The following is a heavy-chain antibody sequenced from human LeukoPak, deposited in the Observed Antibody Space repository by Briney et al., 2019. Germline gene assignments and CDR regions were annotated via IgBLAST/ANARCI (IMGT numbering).Heavy chain of an antibody. CDR1: GDSFSSSTYC. CDR3: VFHSRRGSSFL. D-gene: IGHD6-6*01. J-gene: IGHJ4*02. Sequence: SETLSLTCSVSGDSFSSSTYCWGGMRQPTGKGGEGIGNVYYSGSTIYSPSRKSGFTMSLDTSKSDVSLRGVSVTAADTAFYYCVFHSRRGSSFLWRQRTLLTVPS. V-gene: IGHV4-39*07. CDR2: VYYSGST.